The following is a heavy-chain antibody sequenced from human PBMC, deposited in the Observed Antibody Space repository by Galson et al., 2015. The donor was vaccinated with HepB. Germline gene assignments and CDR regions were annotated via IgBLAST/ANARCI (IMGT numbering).Heavy chain of an antibody. D-gene: IGHD3-3*02. CDR2: SSYDGSKK. Sequence: SLRLSCAASGFNFSDYYMNWIRQAPGKGLEWVAVSSYDGSKKYYADSVKGRFTISRDNSMNTLRLQMDSLRAEDTAVYYCARDSFSGSDWHLTYCDYWGQGTLVTVSS. J-gene: IGHJ4*02. V-gene: IGHV3-30-3*01. CDR1: GFNFSDYY. CDR3: ARDSFSGSDWHLTYCDY.